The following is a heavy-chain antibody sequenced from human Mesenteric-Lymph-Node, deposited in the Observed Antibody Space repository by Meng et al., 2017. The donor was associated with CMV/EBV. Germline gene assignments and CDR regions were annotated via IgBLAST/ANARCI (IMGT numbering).Heavy chain of an antibody. D-gene: IGHD5-24*01. CDR2: ISWNSDSI. V-gene: IGHV3-9*01. J-gene: IGHJ4*02. Sequence: SLKISCAASGFTFSSYAMHWVRQAPGKGLEWVSGISWNSDSIGYADSVKGRFTISRDNAKNSLYLQMNSLRAEDTALYYCAKGYGYNANFDYWGQGTLVTVSS. CDR1: GFTFSSYA. CDR3: AKGYGYNANFDY.